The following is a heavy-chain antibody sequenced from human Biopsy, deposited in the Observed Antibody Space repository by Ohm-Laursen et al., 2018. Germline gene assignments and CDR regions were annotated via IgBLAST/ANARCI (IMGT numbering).Heavy chain of an antibody. CDR3: ARLAQIYGDSPFDP. J-gene: IGHJ5*02. CDR1: GVTFDTYA. V-gene: IGHV1-69*01. D-gene: IGHD4-17*01. CDR2: IIPLFGAP. Sequence: SSVKVSCKASGVTFDTYAFGWVRQAPGQGLEWMGGIIPLFGAPNYAQKFQGRLTITADESKSTTYMELSSLRSEDTAVYYCARLAQIYGDSPFDPWGQGTLVTVSS.